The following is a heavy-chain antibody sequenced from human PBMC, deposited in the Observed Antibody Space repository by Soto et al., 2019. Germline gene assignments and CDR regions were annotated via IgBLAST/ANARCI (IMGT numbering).Heavy chain of an antibody. CDR3: ARLGHYYQAPDY. D-gene: IGHD3-22*01. J-gene: IGHJ4*02. V-gene: IGHV4-59*08. CDR1: GGSISDDY. Sequence: PSETLSLTCTVSGGSISDDYWSWFRQPPGKGLEWIGYIYYTGSTTYNPSLKSRLSISLETSKKKFSLRLTSVTAADTAVYYCARLGHYYQAPDYWGQGTLVTVSS. CDR2: IYYTGST.